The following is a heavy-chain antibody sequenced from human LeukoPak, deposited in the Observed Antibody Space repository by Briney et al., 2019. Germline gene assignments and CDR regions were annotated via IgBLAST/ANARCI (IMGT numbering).Heavy chain of an antibody. V-gene: IGHV1-2*02. J-gene: IGHJ4*02. Sequence: ASVKVSCNASGYSFTGYYIHWARQAPGQGLEWMGWINPSRGDTNYAQKFQGRVTMTRDTSITTAYMELSSLRSDDTAVYYCAREGMVYYDFWSGYKTPYYFDYWGQGTLVTVSS. CDR1: GYSFTGYY. D-gene: IGHD3-3*01. CDR3: AREGMVYYDFWSGYKTPYYFDY. CDR2: INPSRGDT.